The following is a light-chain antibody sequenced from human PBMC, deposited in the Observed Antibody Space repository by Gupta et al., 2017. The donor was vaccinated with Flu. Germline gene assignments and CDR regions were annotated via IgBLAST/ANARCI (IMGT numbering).Light chain of an antibody. Sequence: ATLSLSPGERATLSCRASQSVSSYLAWYQQKPGEAPRILIYDAYNRATGIPARCMGSGSGTDFTRTISSLEPEDFAVYYWQQRSNWPRYTFGQGTKLEIK. J-gene: IGKJ2*01. CDR2: DAY. V-gene: IGKV3-11*01. CDR3: QQRSNWPRYT. CDR1: QSVSSY.